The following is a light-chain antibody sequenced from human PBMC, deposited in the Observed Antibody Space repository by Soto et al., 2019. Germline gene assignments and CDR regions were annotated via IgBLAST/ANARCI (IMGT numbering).Light chain of an antibody. CDR2: EVR. J-gene: IGLJ2*01. CDR3: SSFERSGTRV. Sequence: QSVLTQPASVSGSPGQSITISCTGTSSDVGGYSYVSWYQQHPGKAPKLMIYEVRSRPSGVSSRFSGSKSGNTASLTISGLQAEDEADYYCSSFERSGTRVIGGGTKLTVL. CDR1: SSDVGGYSY. V-gene: IGLV2-14*01.